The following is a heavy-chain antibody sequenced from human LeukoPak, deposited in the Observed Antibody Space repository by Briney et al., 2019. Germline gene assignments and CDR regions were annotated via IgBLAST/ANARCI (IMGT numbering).Heavy chain of an antibody. D-gene: IGHD6-19*01. V-gene: IGHV3-30*04. Sequence: PGGSLRLSCAASGSTFSTDAMHWVRQAPGKGLEWVAVISDDGSKIYYADSVKGRFTISRDNSKNTLYLQINSLRPEDTAVYYCARGGKIALAGTRSPQYFQHWGQGTLVTVSS. CDR1: GSTFSTDA. CDR3: ARGGKIALAGTRSPQYFQH. J-gene: IGHJ1*01. CDR2: ISDDGSKI.